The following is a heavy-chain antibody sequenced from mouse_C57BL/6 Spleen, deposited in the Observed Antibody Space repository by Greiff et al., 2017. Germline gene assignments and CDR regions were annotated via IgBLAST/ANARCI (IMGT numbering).Heavy chain of an antibody. D-gene: IGHD1-1*01. V-gene: IGHV1-72*01. CDR1: GYTFTSYW. CDR3: SRWSDGSSYDYFDY. CDR2: IDPNSGGT. J-gene: IGHJ2*01. Sequence: QVQLKQPGAELVKPGASVKLSCKASGYTFTSYWMHWVKQRPGRGLEWIGWIDPNSGGTKSNEKFKGKATLTVDKPSSTAYMQLRSLKSEDSAVYYCSRWSDGSSYDYFDYWGQGTTLTVSS.